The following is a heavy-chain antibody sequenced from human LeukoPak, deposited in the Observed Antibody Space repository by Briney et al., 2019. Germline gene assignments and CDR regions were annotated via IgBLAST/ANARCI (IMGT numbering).Heavy chain of an antibody. V-gene: IGHV1-18*01. J-gene: IGHJ4*02. CDR1: GYTFTSFG. CDR2: ISAYNGNT. D-gene: IGHD3-3*01. Sequence: GASVKVSCKASGYTFTSFGISWVRQAPGQGLEWMGWISAYNGNTKSAQKFQGRVTMTTDTSTSTAYMEVRSLRSDDTAVFYCVRDLGVDTSTIFFDYWGQGTLVTVSS. CDR3: VRDLGVDTSTIFFDY.